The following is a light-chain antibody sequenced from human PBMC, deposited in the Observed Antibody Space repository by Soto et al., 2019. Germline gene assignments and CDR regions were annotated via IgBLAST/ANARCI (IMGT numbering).Light chain of an antibody. Sequence: DIQMTQSPSTLSASVGDRVTITCRDSQSISVWLSWYQQKPGKAPKLLIYRASSLESGVPSRFSGSGSGTEFTLTISSLQPDDFATYYCQQYSGYPWTFGQGTKVEIK. CDR2: RAS. CDR3: QQYSGYPWT. CDR1: QSISVW. V-gene: IGKV1-5*03. J-gene: IGKJ1*01.